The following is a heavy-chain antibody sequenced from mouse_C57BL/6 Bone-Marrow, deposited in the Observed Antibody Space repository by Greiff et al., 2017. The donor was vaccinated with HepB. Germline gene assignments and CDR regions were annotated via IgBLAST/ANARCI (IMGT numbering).Heavy chain of an antibody. J-gene: IGHJ2*01. CDR1: GYTFTDYY. Sequence: VQVVESGAELVRPGASVKLSCKASGYTFTDYYINWVKQRPGQGLEWIARIYPGSGNTYYNEKFKGKATLTAEKSSSTAYMQLSSLTSEDSAVYFCARSCGGDYWGQGTTLTVSS. V-gene: IGHV1-76*01. CDR2: IYPGSGNT. CDR3: ARSCGGDY.